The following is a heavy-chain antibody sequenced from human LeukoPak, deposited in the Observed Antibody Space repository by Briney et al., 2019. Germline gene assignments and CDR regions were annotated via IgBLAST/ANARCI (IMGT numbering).Heavy chain of an antibody. J-gene: IGHJ4*02. CDR1: GGSISSYY. CDR2: IYYSGST. V-gene: IGHV4-59*08. CDR3: ASSAGYSRFDY. D-gene: IGHD5-18*01. Sequence: PSETLSLTCTVSGGSISSYYWSWIRQPPGKGPEWIGYIYYSGSTNYNPSLKSRVTISVDTSKNQFSLKLSSVTAADTAVYYCASSAGYSRFDYWGQGTLVTVSS.